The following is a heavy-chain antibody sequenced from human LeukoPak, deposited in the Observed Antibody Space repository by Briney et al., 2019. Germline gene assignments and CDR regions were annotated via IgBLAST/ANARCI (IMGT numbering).Heavy chain of an antibody. CDR2: INHSGST. D-gene: IGHD2-15*01. CDR3: AREREDIVVVVAATPVHAFDI. Sequence: YYWSWIRQPPGKGLEWIGEINHSGSTNYNPSLKSRVTISVDTSKNQFSLKLSSVTAADTAVYYCAREREDIVVVVAATPVHAFDIWGQGTMVTVSS. CDR1: YY. J-gene: IGHJ3*02. V-gene: IGHV4-34*01.